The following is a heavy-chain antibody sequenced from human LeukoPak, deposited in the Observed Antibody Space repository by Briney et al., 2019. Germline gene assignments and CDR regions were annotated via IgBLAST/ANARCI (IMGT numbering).Heavy chain of an antibody. CDR3: ATDRDYGSGSYYSLIPYYGMDV. Sequence: ASVNVSCKVPGYTLTELSMHWVRQAPGKGLGWMGGFDPEDGETIYAQKFQGRVTMTEDTSTDTAYMELSSLRSEDTAVYYCATDRDYGSGSYYSLIPYYGMDVWGQGTTVTVSS. D-gene: IGHD3-10*01. CDR1: GYTLTELS. J-gene: IGHJ6*02. CDR2: FDPEDGET. V-gene: IGHV1-24*01.